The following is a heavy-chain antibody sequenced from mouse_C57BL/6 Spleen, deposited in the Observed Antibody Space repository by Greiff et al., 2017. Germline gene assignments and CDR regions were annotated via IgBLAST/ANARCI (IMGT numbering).Heavy chain of an antibody. CDR1: GYPFTDYN. V-gene: IGHV1-18*01. CDR2: INPNNGGT. Sequence: EVMLVESGPELVQPGASVKIPCKASGYPFTDYNMDWVKQSHGKSLEWIGDINPNNGGTIYNQKFKGKATLTVDKSSSTAYMELRSLTSEDTAVYYCARSDYYGRTYFDVWGTGTTVTVSS. CDR3: ARSDYYGRTYFDV. J-gene: IGHJ1*03. D-gene: IGHD1-1*01.